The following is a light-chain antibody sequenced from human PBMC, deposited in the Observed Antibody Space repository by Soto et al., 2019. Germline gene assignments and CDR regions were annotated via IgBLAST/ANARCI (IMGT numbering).Light chain of an antibody. Sequence: EILMSQSPATLSVSPGERATLSCRASQSVNKYLAWYRRKPCQPPRLLIYDASYRATGIPDRFSGSGSGTDFTPTISSLEPQDFAVYYCQQRSDWPTITFGQGTRLEIK. J-gene: IGKJ5*01. CDR1: QSVNKY. CDR2: DAS. CDR3: QQRSDWPTIT. V-gene: IGKV3-11*01.